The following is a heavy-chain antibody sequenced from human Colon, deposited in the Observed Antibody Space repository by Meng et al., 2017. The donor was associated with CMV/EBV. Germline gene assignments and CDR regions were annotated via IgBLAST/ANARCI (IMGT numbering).Heavy chain of an antibody. CDR2: MTPSSGYP. J-gene: IGHJ4*01. CDR1: GYTFTDYD. CDR3: ARGGGGTSSDY. V-gene: IGHV1-8*01. D-gene: IGHD6-6*01. Sequence: GESLKISCKTSGYTFTDYDVNWVRQAAGQGLEWMGWMTPSSGYPGYAPKFQGRVTMTRDTSINTAYMELSGLTSEDTAVYYCARGGGGTSSDYWGQGTLVTVSS.